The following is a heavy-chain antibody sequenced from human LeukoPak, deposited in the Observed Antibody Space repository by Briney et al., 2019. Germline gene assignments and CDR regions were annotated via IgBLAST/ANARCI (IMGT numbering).Heavy chain of an antibody. CDR1: GGSISSYY. CDR3: ARGLVRGYSYGYALYYFDY. CDR2: IYYSGST. V-gene: IGHV4-59*01. Sequence: SETLSLTCTVSGGSISSYYWSWIRQPPGKGLEWIGYIYYSGSTNYNPSLKSRVTISVDTSKNQFSLKLSSVTAADTAVYYCARGLVRGYSYGYALYYFDYWGQGTLVTVSS. D-gene: IGHD5-18*01. J-gene: IGHJ4*02.